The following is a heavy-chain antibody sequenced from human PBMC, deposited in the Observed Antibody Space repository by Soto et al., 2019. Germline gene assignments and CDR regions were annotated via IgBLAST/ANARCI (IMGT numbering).Heavy chain of an antibody. J-gene: IGHJ4*02. V-gene: IGHV4-30-4*01. CDR3: ARVPLHYYDSSGYWGEFDY. CDR1: GGSISSGDYY. Sequence: SETLSLTCTVSGGSISSGDYYWSWIRQPPGKGLEWIGYIYYSGSTYYNPSLKSRVTISVDTSKNQFSLKLSSVTAADTAVYYCARVPLHYYDSSGYWGEFDYWGQGTLVTVSS. CDR2: IYYSGST. D-gene: IGHD3-22*01.